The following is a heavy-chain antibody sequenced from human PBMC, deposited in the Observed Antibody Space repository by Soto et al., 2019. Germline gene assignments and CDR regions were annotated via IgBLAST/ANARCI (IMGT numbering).Heavy chain of an antibody. D-gene: IGHD3-22*01. V-gene: IGHV4-39*01. J-gene: IGHJ4*02. CDR1: GGSISSSSYY. CDR3: ARQIYDSSGYYYAY. Sequence: QMQLQESGPGLVKPSETLSLTCTVSGGSISSSSYYWGWIRQPPGQGLEWLGTIYSLGKTFYNPSLKRRVPSSVDKSESQLFLKLSSVTAPDTAVYYCARQIYDSSGYYYAYRGQGTLVTVSS. CDR2: IYSLGKT.